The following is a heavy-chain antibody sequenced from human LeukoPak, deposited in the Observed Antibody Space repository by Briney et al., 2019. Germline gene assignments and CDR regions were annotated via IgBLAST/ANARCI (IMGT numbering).Heavy chain of an antibody. V-gene: IGHV4-59*01. D-gene: IGHD1-26*01. CDR2: IHYSGRT. J-gene: IGHJ6*02. Sequence: SETLSLTCAVYGGSFSGYYWSWIRQPPGKGLEWIGYIHYSGRTNYKPSLKSRVTISADTSVNQLYLKLTSVTAADTAIYYCARAKDSGSSKCYYYYGMDVWGQGSTVGVSS. CDR3: ARAKDSGSSKCYYYYGMDV. CDR1: GGSFSGYY.